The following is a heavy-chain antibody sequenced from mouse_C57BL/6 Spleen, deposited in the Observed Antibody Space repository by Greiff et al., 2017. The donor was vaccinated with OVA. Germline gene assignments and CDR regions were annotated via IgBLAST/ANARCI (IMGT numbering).Heavy chain of an antibody. Sequence: QVQLQQSGAELVRPGTSVKMSCKASGYTFTNYWIGWAKQRPGHGLEWIGDIYPGGGYTNYNEKFKGKATLTADKSSSTAYMQFSSLTSEDSAIYYWARGGGTTVVAPDYFDYWGQGTTLTVSS. V-gene: IGHV1-63*01. J-gene: IGHJ2*01. CDR2: IYPGGGYT. D-gene: IGHD1-1*01. CDR3: ARGGGTTVVAPDYFDY. CDR1: GYTFTNYW.